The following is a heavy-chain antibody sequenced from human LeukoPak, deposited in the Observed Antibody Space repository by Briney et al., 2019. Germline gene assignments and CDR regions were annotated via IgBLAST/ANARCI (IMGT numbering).Heavy chain of an antibody. CDR2: IKQDGSEK. Sequence: PGGSLRLSCAASGVTFSSYWMSWVRQAPGKGLEWVASIKQDGSEKYYVDFVKGRFSISRDNAKNPLYLQMNSLGADDTAVYYCAGGTGMDVWGQGTTVTVSS. V-gene: IGHV3-7*05. D-gene: IGHD1-1*01. CDR1: GVTFSSYW. CDR3: AGGTGMDV. J-gene: IGHJ6*02.